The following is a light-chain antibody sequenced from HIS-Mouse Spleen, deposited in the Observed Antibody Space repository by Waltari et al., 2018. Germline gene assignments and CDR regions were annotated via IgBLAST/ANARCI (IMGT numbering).Light chain of an antibody. CDR2: LNRDGSH. Sequence: QLVLTQSPSASASLGASVKLTCTLSSGHSSYAIAWHQQQPEKGTRYLMKLNRDGSHRKRDGIPDRFSGSSSGAERYLTISSLQSEDEADYYCQTWGTGILVVFGGGTKLTVL. V-gene: IGLV4-69*01. J-gene: IGLJ2*01. CDR3: QTWGTGILVV. CDR1: SGHSSYA.